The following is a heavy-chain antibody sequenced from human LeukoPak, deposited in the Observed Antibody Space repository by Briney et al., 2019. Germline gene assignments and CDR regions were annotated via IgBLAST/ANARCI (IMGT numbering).Heavy chain of an antibody. V-gene: IGHV3-11*01. Sequence: GSLRLSCATSRFTFNDYYLSWIRPAPGKGLEWLSYINIGGTNTHYADSVKGRFTISRDNAKKSLYLEMNNLRAEDTAVYYCATDGAGFDTWGQGVLVTVSS. J-gene: IGHJ5*02. CDR1: RFTFNDYY. CDR2: INIGGTNT. CDR3: ATDGAGFDT.